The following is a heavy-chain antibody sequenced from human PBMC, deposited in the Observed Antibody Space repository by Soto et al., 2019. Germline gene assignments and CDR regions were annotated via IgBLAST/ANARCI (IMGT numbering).Heavy chain of an antibody. Sequence: GDTLKISCKGSGYSFASYLTDWVSQMPGKVLEWGGIVCPGDSLTRYGPSFKDRVTISVDKAIGTAFLQWSSLKASDTVMYYCPRRRDSGYEYFDYYGDGNQDTVSS. D-gene: IGHD5-12*01. V-gene: IGHV5-51*01. CDR3: PRRRDSGYEYFDY. J-gene: IGHJ4*01. CDR2: VCPGDSLT. CDR1: GYSFASYL.